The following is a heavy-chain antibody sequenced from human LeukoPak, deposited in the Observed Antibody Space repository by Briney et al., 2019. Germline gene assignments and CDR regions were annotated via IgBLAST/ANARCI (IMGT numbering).Heavy chain of an antibody. D-gene: IGHD2-15*01. CDR1: GYTFTSYD. CDR2: MNPNSGNT. CDR3: ARIACSGGSCPFDY. J-gene: IGHJ4*02. V-gene: IGHV1-8*01. Sequence: GASVKVSCKASGYTFTSYDINWVRQATGQGLEWMGWMNPNSGNTGYAQKFQGRVTMTRNTSISTAYMELSSLRSEDTAVYYCARIACSGGSCPFDYWGQGTLVTVSS.